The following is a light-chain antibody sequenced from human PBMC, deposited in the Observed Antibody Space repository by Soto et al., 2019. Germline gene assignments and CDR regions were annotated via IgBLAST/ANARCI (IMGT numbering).Light chain of an antibody. CDR3: QQYNKWPIT. CDR2: DAS. Sequence: EMVFTQSPATLALSPGETATLSCRASQSVSSFLAWYQQKPGQAPRLLIYDASNRATGIPARFSGSGSGTDFTLTISSLEPEDFAVYYCQQYNKWPITFGQGTRLEI. J-gene: IGKJ5*01. V-gene: IGKV3-11*01. CDR1: QSVSSF.